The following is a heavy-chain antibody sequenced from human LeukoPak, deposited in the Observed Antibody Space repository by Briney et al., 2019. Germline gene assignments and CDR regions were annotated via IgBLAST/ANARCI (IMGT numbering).Heavy chain of an antibody. CDR2: ISSSSSYI. CDR3: ARGVWAAYDY. CDR1: GFTFSSYE. Sequence: PGGSLRLSCAASGFTFSSYEMNWVRQAPGKGLEWVSSISSSSSYIYYADSVKGRFTIPRDNAKNSLYLQMNSLRAEDTAVYYCARGVWAAYDYWGQGTLVTVSS. V-gene: IGHV3-21*01. J-gene: IGHJ4*02. D-gene: IGHD1-26*01.